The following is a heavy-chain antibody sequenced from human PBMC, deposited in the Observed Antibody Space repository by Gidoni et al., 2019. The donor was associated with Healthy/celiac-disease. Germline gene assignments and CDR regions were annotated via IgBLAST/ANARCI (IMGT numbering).Heavy chain of an antibody. CDR3: ARAANYYDSSGYYKGPAYFDY. D-gene: IGHD3-22*01. Sequence: QVQLQESGPGLVKPSETLSLTCTVSGYSISSGYYWCWIRQPPGKGLEWIGSIYHSGSTYYNPSLKSRVTIAVDTSKNQFSLKLSSVTAADTAVYYCARAANYYDSSGYYKGPAYFDYWGQGTLVTVSS. V-gene: IGHV4-38-2*02. J-gene: IGHJ4*02. CDR2: IYHSGST. CDR1: GYSISSGYY.